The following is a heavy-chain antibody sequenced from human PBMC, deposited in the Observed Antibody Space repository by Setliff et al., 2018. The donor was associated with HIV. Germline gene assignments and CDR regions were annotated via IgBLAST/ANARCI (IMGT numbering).Heavy chain of an antibody. V-gene: IGHV3-23*01. J-gene: IGHJ4*02. Sequence: GVLRLSCVVSGFTLNTYAMSWVRQAPGKGLEWVAGFIGSADTMYYEDSVKGRFAISRDNSKNTLYLQMNNLRVEDTAIYYCAKDPVRAHGGSGWYYFDSWGQGTLVTVSS. CDR1: GFTLNTYA. CDR2: FIGSADTM. CDR3: AKDPVRAHGGSGWYYFDS. D-gene: IGHD6-13*01.